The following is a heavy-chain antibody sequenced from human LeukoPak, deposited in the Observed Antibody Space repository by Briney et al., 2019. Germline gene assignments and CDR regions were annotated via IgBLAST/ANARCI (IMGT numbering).Heavy chain of an antibody. D-gene: IGHD3-22*01. Sequence: AGGSLRLSCAASGFTFSSYSMDWVRQAPGKGLEWVSSISSSSSYIYCADSVKGRFTISRDNAKNSLYLQMNSLRAEDTAVYYCARDPEYYDSSGYGDYWGQGTLVTVSS. V-gene: IGHV3-21*01. CDR2: ISSSSSYI. J-gene: IGHJ4*02. CDR1: GFTFSSYS. CDR3: ARDPEYYDSSGYGDY.